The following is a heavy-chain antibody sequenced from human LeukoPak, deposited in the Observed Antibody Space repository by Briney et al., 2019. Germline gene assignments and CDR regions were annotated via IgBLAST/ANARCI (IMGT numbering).Heavy chain of an antibody. V-gene: IGHV4-39*01. Sequence: SETLSLTCTVSGGSISSSSYYWGWIRQPPGKGLGWIGSIYYSGSTYYNPSLKSRVTISVDTSKNQFSLKLSSVTAADTAVYYCARLRVAGTLDYWGQGTLVTVSS. J-gene: IGHJ4*02. CDR1: GGSISSSSYY. CDR3: ARLRVAGTLDY. D-gene: IGHD6-19*01. CDR2: IYYSGST.